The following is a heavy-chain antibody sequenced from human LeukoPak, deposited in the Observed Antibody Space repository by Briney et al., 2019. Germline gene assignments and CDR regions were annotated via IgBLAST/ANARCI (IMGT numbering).Heavy chain of an antibody. CDR3: ARPVGTFGGVIVLPYNY. CDR2: FWANGITT. Sequence: GGSLRLSCVASGFIFSSYGMHWVRQAPGKGPEWVAAFWANGITTWHADSVKGRFTISRVNSKNTLYLQMNSLRVEDSALYYCARPVGTFGGVIVLPYNYWGQGTLVTVSS. CDR1: GFIFSSYG. V-gene: IGHV3-33*01. D-gene: IGHD3-16*02. J-gene: IGHJ4*02.